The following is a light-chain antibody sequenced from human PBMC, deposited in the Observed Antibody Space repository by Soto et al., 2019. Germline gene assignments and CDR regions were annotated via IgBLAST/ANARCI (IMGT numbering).Light chain of an antibody. CDR1: RSDVGDYEF. J-gene: IGLJ2*01. Sequence: QSALTQPASVSGSPGQSITISCTGTRSDVGDYEFVSWYQHLPGKAPKLIIYDVSYRPSGVSDRFSGSKSGNTASLTISGLQAEDEADYYCCSHPFTNTHVVFGGGTKVTVL. V-gene: IGLV2-14*03. CDR2: DVS. CDR3: CSHPFTNTHVV.